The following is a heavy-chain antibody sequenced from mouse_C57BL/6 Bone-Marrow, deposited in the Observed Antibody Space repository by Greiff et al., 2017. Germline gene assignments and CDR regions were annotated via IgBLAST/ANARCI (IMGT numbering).Heavy chain of an antibody. D-gene: IGHD5-5*01. CDR2: INPNNGGT. CDR1: GYTFTDYY. Sequence: EVQLQQSGPELVKPGASVKISCKASGYTFTDYYMNWVKQSHGKSLEWIGDINPNNGGTSYNQKFKGKATLTVDKSSSTAYMEIRSLTSEDSAVYYCARGDYPQPYFDVWGTGTTVTVSS. CDR3: ARGDYPQPYFDV. V-gene: IGHV1-26*01. J-gene: IGHJ1*03.